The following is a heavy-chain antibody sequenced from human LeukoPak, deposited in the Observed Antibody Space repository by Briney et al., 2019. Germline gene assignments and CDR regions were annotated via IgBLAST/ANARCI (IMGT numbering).Heavy chain of an antibody. Sequence: GASVKVSCKASGYTFTSYGISWVRQAPGQGLEWMGWISAYNGNTNYAQKLQGRVTMTTDTSTSTAYMELRSLRSDDTAAYYCASNAASGSDAFDIWGQGIMVTVSS. CDR1: GYTFTSYG. V-gene: IGHV1-18*01. CDR2: ISAYNGNT. D-gene: IGHD1-26*01. J-gene: IGHJ3*02. CDR3: ASNAASGSDAFDI.